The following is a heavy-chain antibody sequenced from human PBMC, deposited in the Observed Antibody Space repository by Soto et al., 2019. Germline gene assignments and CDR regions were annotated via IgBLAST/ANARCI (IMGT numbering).Heavy chain of an antibody. Sequence: PGGSLRLSCAASGFAFSSYAISWVRQAPGQGLEWMGGIIPIFGTADYAQKFQGRVTITADESTSTAYMELSSLRSEDTAVYYCASYCSGGSCYHSAFDIWGQGTMVTVSS. J-gene: IGHJ3*02. D-gene: IGHD2-15*01. CDR2: IIPIFGTA. CDR3: ASYCSGGSCYHSAFDI. V-gene: IGHV1-69*01. CDR1: GFAFSSYA.